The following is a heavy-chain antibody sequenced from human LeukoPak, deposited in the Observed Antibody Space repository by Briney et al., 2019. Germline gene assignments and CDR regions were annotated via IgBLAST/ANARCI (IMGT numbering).Heavy chain of an antibody. CDR1: GYSLTELS. CDR3: ATLHPSLWSYGD. J-gene: IGHJ4*02. Sequence: ASEKVSCKVSGYSLTELSMHWVRQAPGKGLEWMGGFDPEDGETIYAQKFQGRVTMTEDTSTDTAYMELSSLGSEDTAVYYCATLHPSLWSYGDWGQGTLVTVSS. CDR2: FDPEDGET. D-gene: IGHD5-18*01. V-gene: IGHV1-24*01.